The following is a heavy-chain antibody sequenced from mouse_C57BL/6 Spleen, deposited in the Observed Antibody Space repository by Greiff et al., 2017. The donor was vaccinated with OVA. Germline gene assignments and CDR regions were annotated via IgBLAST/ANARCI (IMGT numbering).Heavy chain of an antibody. D-gene: IGHD2-3*01. V-gene: IGHV2-2*01. CDR1: GFSLTSYG. Sequence: VMLVESGPGLVQPSQSLSITCTVSGFSLTSYGVHWVRQSPGRGLEWLGVIWSGGSTDYNAAFISRLSISKDNSKSQVFFKMNSLQADDTAIYYCARKESYDGYWNFDVWGTGTTVTVSS. CDR2: IWSGGST. J-gene: IGHJ1*03. CDR3: ARKESYDGYWNFDV.